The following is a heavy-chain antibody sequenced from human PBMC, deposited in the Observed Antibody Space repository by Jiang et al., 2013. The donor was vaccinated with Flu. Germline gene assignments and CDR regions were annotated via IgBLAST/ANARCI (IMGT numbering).Heavy chain of an antibody. Sequence: CKGSGYSFSNSWIGWVRQMPGKGLQWMGIIYPGDSDTRYSPSFQGQVTISADKSISTAYLQWSSLKASDTAMYYCARQGISGTSYLDYWGQGTLVTVSS. V-gene: IGHV5-51*01. D-gene: IGHD1-20*01. CDR2: IYPGDSDT. J-gene: IGHJ4*02. CDR3: ARQGISGTSYLDY. CDR1: GYSFSNSW.